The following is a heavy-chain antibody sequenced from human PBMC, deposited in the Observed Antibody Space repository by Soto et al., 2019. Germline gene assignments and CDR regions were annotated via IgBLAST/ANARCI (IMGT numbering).Heavy chain of an antibody. V-gene: IGHV3-33*01. D-gene: IGHD1-26*01. CDR1: GFTFSSYG. CDR3: ARDSAWELPAYFDY. Sequence: PGGSLRLSCAASGFTFSSYGMHWVRQAPGKGLEWVAVIWYDGSNKYYADSVKGRFTISRDNSKNTLYLQMNSLRAEDTAVYYCARDSAWELPAYFDYWGQGTLVTVSS. J-gene: IGHJ4*02. CDR2: IWYDGSNK.